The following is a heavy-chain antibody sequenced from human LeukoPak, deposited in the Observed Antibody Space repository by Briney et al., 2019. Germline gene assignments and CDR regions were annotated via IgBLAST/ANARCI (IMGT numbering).Heavy chain of an antibody. J-gene: IGHJ5*02. D-gene: IGHD6-19*01. CDR3: ARDSTGWYVWFDP. CDR2: IYTSGST. CDR1: GGCVRSCD. Sequence: SETLSLTCTVTGGCVRSCDWGWIREPAGKVLERIGRIYTSGSTNYNPSLKSRVTMSVDTSKNQFSLKLSSVTAADTAVYYCARDSTGWYVWFDPWGQGTLVTVPS. V-gene: IGHV4-4*07.